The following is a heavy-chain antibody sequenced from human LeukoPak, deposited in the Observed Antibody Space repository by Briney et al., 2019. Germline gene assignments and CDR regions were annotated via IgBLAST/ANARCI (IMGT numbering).Heavy chain of an antibody. D-gene: IGHD5-12*01. Sequence: QTGGSLRLSCAASGFTFSSYAMSWVRQAPGKGLKWVSTINDNGDGTYYADSVKGRFTISRDNSYNTVSLQMNSLRAEDTAVYYCARYLNSGPADYWGQGSLVTVSS. CDR3: ARYLNSGPADY. CDR2: INDNGDGT. V-gene: IGHV3-23*01. J-gene: IGHJ4*02. CDR1: GFTFSSYA.